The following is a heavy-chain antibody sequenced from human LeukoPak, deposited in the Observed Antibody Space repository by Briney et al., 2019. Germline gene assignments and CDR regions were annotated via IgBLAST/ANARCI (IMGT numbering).Heavy chain of an antibody. J-gene: IGHJ6*02. Sequence: GGSLRLSCAASGFTFSDYYMNWIRQAPGKGLEWVSYISSSGSTIYYADSVKGRFTISRDNAKNSLYLQMSSLRAEDTAVYHCARVGGGSSQWLSSNYYYGLDVWGQGTTVTVSS. V-gene: IGHV3-11*01. CDR1: GFTFSDYY. CDR2: ISSSGSTI. CDR3: ARVGGGSSQWLSSNYYYGLDV. D-gene: IGHD3-22*01.